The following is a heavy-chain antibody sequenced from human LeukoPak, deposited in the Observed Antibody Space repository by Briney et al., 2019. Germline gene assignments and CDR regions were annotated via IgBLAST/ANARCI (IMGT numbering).Heavy chain of an antibody. J-gene: IGHJ5*02. CDR1: GFTFSSYS. CDR2: IRSSSSTI. CDR3: ASGGSSSWYETWFDP. Sequence: GGSLRLSCAASGFTFSSYSMNWVRQAAGKGLEWVAYIRSSSSTIYYADSVKGPFTIYRANDKNSLYLQMNSLRDEDTAVYYCASGGSSSWYETWFDPWGQGTLVTVSS. V-gene: IGHV3-48*02. D-gene: IGHD6-13*01.